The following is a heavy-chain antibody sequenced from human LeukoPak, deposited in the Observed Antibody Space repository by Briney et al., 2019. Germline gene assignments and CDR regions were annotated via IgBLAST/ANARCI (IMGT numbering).Heavy chain of an antibody. CDR1: GYTFTSYY. J-gene: IGHJ1*01. D-gene: IGHD6-19*01. CDR3: ARDQAGQEYFQH. CDR2: INPSGGST. Sequence: ASVKVSCKASGYTFTSYYMHWVRQAPGQGLEWMGIINPSGGSTSYAQKFQGRATMTRDTSTSTVYMELSSLRSEDTAVYYCARDQAGQEYFQHWGQGTLVTVSS. V-gene: IGHV1-46*01.